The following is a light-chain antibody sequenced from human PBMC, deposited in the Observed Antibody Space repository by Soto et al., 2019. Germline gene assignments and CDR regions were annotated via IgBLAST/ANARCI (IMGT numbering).Light chain of an antibody. V-gene: IGLV2-23*01. CDR3: CSYAGSSTSVV. CDR1: SSDVGSYNL. CDR2: EGS. J-gene: IGLJ2*01. Sequence: QSALTQPASVSGSPGQSXTISCTGTSSDVGSYNLVSWYQQHPGKAPKLMIYEGSKRPSGVSNRFSGSKSGNTASLTISGLQAEDEADYYCCSYAGSSTSVVFGGGTKLTVL.